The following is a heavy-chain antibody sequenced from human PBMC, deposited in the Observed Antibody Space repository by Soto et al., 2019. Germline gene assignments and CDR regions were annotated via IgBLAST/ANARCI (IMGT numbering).Heavy chain of an antibody. J-gene: IGHJ5*02. CDR1: GFTFSTHA. Sequence: EAQILESGGGLVQPGGSLRLSCAASGFTFSTHAMNWVHQAPGKGLEWVSGISDSGVGTYYADSVKGRFTISRDNSKNTVYLQMNSLRVEDTAIYYCAKDLRGSNGFDPCGQGTLVTVSS. D-gene: IGHD3-10*01. CDR2: ISDSGVGT. CDR3: AKDLRGSNGFDP. V-gene: IGHV3-23*01.